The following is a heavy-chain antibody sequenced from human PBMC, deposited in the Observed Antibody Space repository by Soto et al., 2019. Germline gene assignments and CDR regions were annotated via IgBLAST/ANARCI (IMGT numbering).Heavy chain of an antibody. CDR3: ARGRNLVRGVLDY. D-gene: IGHD3-10*01. V-gene: IGHV3-72*01. CDR1: GFTFSDHY. Sequence: EVQLVESGGGLVQPGGSLRLSCAASGFTFSDHYMDWVRQAPGKGLEWVGRTRNKANSYTTEYAASVKGRFTISRDDSKKSLYLQMNSLKTEDTAVYYCARGRNLVRGVLDYWGQGTLVTVSS. CDR2: TRNKANSYTT. J-gene: IGHJ4*02.